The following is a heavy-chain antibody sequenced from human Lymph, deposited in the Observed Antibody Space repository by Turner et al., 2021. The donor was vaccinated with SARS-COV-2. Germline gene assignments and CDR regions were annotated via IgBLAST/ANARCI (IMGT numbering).Heavy chain of an antibody. V-gene: IGHV1-69*01. CDR3: ARGAAYCSGGSCYRKGFDY. CDR2: IIPIFGTA. Sequence: QVQLVQSGAEVKKPGSSVKVSCKASGGTFSSSAISWVRQAPGQELEWMGGIIPIFGTANYAQRFQGRVTITADESTSTAYMELRSLRSEDTAVYYCARGAAYCSGGSCYRKGFDYWGQGTPVTVSS. CDR1: GGTFSSSA. D-gene: IGHD2-15*01. J-gene: IGHJ4*02.